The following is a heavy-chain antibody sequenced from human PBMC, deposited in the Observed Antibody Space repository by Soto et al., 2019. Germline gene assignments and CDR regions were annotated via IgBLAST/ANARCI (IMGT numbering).Heavy chain of an antibody. CDR2: ISSTTNYI. J-gene: IGHJ4*02. CDR1: GFTFTRYS. CDR3: ARESEDLTSNFDY. Sequence: GGSLRLFCAASGFTFTRYSMNWVRQAPGKGLEWVSSISSTTNYIYYADSMKGRFTVSRDNAKNSVYLEMNSLSAEDTAVYYCARESEDLTSNFDYWGQGALVTVSS. V-gene: IGHV3-21*01.